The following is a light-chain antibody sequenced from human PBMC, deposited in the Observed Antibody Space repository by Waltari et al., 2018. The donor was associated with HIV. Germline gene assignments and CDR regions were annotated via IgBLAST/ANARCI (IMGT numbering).Light chain of an antibody. CDR2: EVT. J-gene: IGLJ1*01. CDR1: STDVGVYSY. CDR3: SSYAGSNSFV. V-gene: IGLV2-8*01. Sequence: QSALTQPPSASGSPGQSVTISCTGSSTDVGVYSYVSWYLQHPGKAPKLLIHEVTKRPSGVPDRFSGSRSGNTASLTVSGLQAEDEGDYYCSSYAGSNSFVFGTGTKLTVL.